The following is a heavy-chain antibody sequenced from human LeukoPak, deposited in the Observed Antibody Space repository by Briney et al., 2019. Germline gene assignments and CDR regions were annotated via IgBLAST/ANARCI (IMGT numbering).Heavy chain of an antibody. Sequence: SETLSLTCSVSGYSISSGYYWGWIRPPPGKGLGWIGNIYHGGSTYYNSSLKSRVTMSVDTSKNQFSLQLSSVTAADTAVYYCARYSSSGKGDYWGQGTLVTVSS. CDR1: GYSISSGYY. J-gene: IGHJ4*02. D-gene: IGHD6-13*01. CDR2: IYHGGST. V-gene: IGHV4-38-2*01. CDR3: ARYSSSGKGDY.